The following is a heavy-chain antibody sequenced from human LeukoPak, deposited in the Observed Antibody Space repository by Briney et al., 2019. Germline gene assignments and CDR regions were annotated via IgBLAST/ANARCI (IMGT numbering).Heavy chain of an antibody. D-gene: IGHD6-13*01. CDR3: ARAIAAAGAYMDV. CDR2: ISSSGSTI. Sequence: PGGSLRLSCAASGFTFSDYYMSWIRQAPGKGLVWVSYISSSGSTIYYADSVKGRFTISRDNAKNSLYLQMNSLRAEDTAVYYCARAIAAAGAYMDVWGKGTTVTVSS. CDR1: GFTFSDYY. V-gene: IGHV3-11*04. J-gene: IGHJ6*03.